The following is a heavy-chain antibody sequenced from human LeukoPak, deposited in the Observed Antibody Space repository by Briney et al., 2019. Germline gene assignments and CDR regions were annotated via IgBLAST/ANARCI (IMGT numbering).Heavy chain of an antibody. D-gene: IGHD6-13*01. V-gene: IGHV4-39*07. CDR2: IYYSGST. CDR3: ARWYSNKGWFDP. CDR1: GGSISSSTYH. Sequence: SSETLSLTCTVSGGSISSSTYHWGWIRQPPGKGLEWIGSIYYSGSTYNNASLQSRVTISQDTSKNQFSLKLSSVTAADTAVYYCARWYSNKGWFDPWGQGTLVTVSS. J-gene: IGHJ5*02.